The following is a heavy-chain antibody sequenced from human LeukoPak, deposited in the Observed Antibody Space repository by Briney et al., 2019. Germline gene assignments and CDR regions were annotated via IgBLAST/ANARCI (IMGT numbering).Heavy chain of an antibody. J-gene: IGHJ3*02. D-gene: IGHD6-19*01. Sequence: GRSLRLSCAASGFTFDDYAMHWVRQAPGKGLEWVSGISWNSGSIGYADSVKGRFTISRDNAKNSLYLQMNSLRVEDMALYYCAKDRTRYSSGWYFPVAFDIWGQGTMVTVSS. CDR2: ISWNSGSI. V-gene: IGHV3-9*03. CDR1: GFTFDDYA. CDR3: AKDRTRYSSGWYFPVAFDI.